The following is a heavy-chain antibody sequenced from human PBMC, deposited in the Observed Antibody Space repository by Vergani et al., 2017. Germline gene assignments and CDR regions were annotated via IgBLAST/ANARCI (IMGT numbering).Heavy chain of an antibody. V-gene: IGHV3-15*01. CDR3: TTNGRRGGPPPDY. D-gene: IGHD2-15*01. CDR1: GFTFSSYA. J-gene: IGHJ4*02. Sequence: VQLVESGGGVVQPGGSLRLSCAASGFTFSSYAMSWVRQAPGKGLEWVGRIKSKTDGGTTDYAAPVKGRFTISRDDSKNTLYLQMNSLKTEDTAVYYCTTNGRRGGPPPDYWGQGTLVTVSS. CDR2: IKSKTDGGTT.